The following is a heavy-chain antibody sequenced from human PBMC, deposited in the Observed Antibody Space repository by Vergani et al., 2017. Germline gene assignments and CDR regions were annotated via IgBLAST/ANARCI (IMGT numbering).Heavy chain of an antibody. Sequence: QLQLQESGPGLVKPSETLSLICTVSGGSINPSSSFWGWIRQSPGKGLEWIVSINYVGRTYYIPSLQSRATVFVDTSKNQFSLNLTPVTAADTAVYDCARGRGDNWYFDLWGRGTLVTVSS. D-gene: IGHD3-10*01. V-gene: IGHV4-39*01. CDR3: ARGRGDNWYFDL. CDR1: GGSINPSSSF. CDR2: INYVGRT. J-gene: IGHJ2*01.